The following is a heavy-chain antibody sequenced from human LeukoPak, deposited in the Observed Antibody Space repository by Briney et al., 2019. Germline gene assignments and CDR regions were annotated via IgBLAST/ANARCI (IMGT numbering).Heavy chain of an antibody. Sequence: PGGSLRLSCAASGFTFSSYEMNWVRQAPGKGLEWVSYISSSGSTIYYADSVKGRFTISRDNAKNSLYLQVNSLRAEDTAVYYCARVITMVRGVIGGWFDPWGQGTLVTVSS. D-gene: IGHD3-10*01. V-gene: IGHV3-48*03. CDR2: ISSSGSTI. J-gene: IGHJ5*02. CDR3: ARVITMVRGVIGGWFDP. CDR1: GFTFSSYE.